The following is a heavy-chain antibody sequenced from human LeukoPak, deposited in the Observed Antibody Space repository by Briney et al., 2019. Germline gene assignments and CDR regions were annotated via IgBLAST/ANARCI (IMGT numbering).Heavy chain of an antibody. CDR2: IYGGGSP. D-gene: IGHD5-18*01. CDR1: GFTTSSNY. V-gene: IGHV3-66*01. CDR3: ARDLNTARFDY. Sequence: PGGSLRLSCAASGFTTSSNYMNWVRQAPGKGLEWVSAIYGGGSPYYADSVKGRFTISRDNSKNTLYLQMNSLRAEDTAVYYCARDLNTARFDYWGQGTLVTVSS. J-gene: IGHJ4*02.